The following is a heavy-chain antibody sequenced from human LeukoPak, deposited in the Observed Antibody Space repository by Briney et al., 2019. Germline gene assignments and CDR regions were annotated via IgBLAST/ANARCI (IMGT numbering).Heavy chain of an antibody. CDR3: ARDAGPHTYYYDSSGYADY. CDR2: ISAYNGNT. D-gene: IGHD3-22*01. V-gene: IGHV1-18*01. CDR1: GYTFTSYG. J-gene: IGHJ4*02. Sequence: ASVKVSCKASGYTFTSYGISWVRQAPGQGLEWMGWISAYNGNTNYAQKLQGRVTMTTDTSTSTAYMELRSLRSDDTAVYYCARDAGPHTYYYDSSGYADYWGQGTLVTVSS.